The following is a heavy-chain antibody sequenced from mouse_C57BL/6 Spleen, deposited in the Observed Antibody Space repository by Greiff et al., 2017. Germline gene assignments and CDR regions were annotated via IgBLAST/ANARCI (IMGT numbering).Heavy chain of an antibody. CDR1: GYAFSSYW. Sequence: VQLQESGAELVKPGASVKISCKASGYAFSSYWMNWVKQRPGKGLEWIGQIYPGDGDTNYNGKFKGKATLTADKSSSTAYMQLSSLTSEDSAVYFCARSHYYGSSLYWYFDVWGTGTTVTVSS. CDR3: ARSHYYGSSLYWYFDV. CDR2: IYPGDGDT. D-gene: IGHD1-1*01. V-gene: IGHV1-80*01. J-gene: IGHJ1*03.